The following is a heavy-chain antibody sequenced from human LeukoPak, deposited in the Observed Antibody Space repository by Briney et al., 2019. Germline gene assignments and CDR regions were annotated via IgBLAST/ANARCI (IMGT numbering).Heavy chain of an antibody. CDR1: GYTFTTHD. CDR2: MNPNSGNT. Sequence: ASVKVSCKASGYTFTTHDINWVRQAPGQGLEWKGWMNPNSGNTGFAQKFQGRVTITRNTSISTAYLELSSLRSEDTAVYYCARLVNQFDYVTGRFDYWGQGTLVTVSS. CDR3: ARLVNQFDYVTGRFDY. V-gene: IGHV1-8*02. J-gene: IGHJ4*02. D-gene: IGHD4-17*01.